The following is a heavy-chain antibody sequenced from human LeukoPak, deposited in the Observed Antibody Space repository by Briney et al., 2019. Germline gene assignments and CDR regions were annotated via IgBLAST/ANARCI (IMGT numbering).Heavy chain of an antibody. J-gene: IGHJ6*02. CDR3: ARDPRVDHSGMDV. V-gene: IGHV3-66*01. CDR2: IFSDGTT. CDR1: GSTVSSNY. D-gene: IGHD2-15*01. Sequence: GGSLTLSCAASGSTVSSNYMNWIRQGPGKGLEWISTIFSDGTTYYADSVKGRFIISRDNFKNTLYLQMSSLRVEDTAVYYCARDPRVDHSGMDVWGQGTTVTVSS.